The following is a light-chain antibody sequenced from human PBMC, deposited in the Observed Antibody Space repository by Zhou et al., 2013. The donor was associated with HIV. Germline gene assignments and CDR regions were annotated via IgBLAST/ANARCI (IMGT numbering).Light chain of an antibody. CDR3: MQTTQFPFT. CDR2: KVS. Sequence: DVVMTQSPLSLPVTLGQPASISCRSSQSLVYSEGNTYLNWFQQRPGQSPRRLIYKVSNRDSGVPDRFSGSGSGTDFTLTISRVEAEDVGLYYCMQTTQFPFTFGGGTKVEI. V-gene: IGKV2-30*01. CDR1: QSLVYSEGNTY. J-gene: IGKJ4*01.